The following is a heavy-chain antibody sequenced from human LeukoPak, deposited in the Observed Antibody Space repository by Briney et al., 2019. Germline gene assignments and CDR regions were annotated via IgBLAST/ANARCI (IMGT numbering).Heavy chain of an antibody. Sequence: ASVKVSCKASGYTFTSYGISWVRQAPGQGLEWMGWISVYNGNTNYAQKLQGRVTMTTDTSTSTAYMELSSLSSEDTAVYYCARVSGTAAVHNWVDPWGQGTLVTVSS. J-gene: IGHJ5*02. D-gene: IGHD6-13*01. CDR1: GYTFTSYG. CDR3: ARVSGTAAVHNWVDP. V-gene: IGHV1-18*01. CDR2: ISVYNGNT.